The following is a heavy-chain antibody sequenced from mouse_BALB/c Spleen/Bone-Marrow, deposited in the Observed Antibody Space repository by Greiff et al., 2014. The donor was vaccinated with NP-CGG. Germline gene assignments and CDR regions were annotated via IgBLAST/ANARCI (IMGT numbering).Heavy chain of an antibody. CDR3: ARSNYVGYYAMDY. CDR2: ISSDSSTI. D-gene: IGHD1-1*01. V-gene: IGHV5-17*02. Sequence: EVPLVESVGGLVQPGGSRNLSCAASGFTFSSFGIHWVRQAPEKGLEWVAYISSDSSTIYYADTVKGRFTISRDNPKNTLFLQMTSLRSEDTAMYYCARSNYVGYYAMDYWGQGTSVTVSS. CDR1: GFTFSSFG. J-gene: IGHJ4*01.